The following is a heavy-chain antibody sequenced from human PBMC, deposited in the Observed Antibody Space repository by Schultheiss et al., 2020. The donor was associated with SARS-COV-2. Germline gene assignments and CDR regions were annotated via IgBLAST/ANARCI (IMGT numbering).Heavy chain of an antibody. J-gene: IGHJ5*02. V-gene: IGHV4-61*05. CDR2: IYYSGST. CDR3: ARSTSSSRDWFDP. CDR1: GGSISSSSYY. Sequence: SETLSLTCTVSGGSISSSSYYWGWIRQPPGKGLEWIGYIYYSGSTNYNPSLKSRVTISVDTSKNQFSLKLSSVTAADTAVYYCARSTSSSRDWFDPWGQGTLVTVSS. D-gene: IGHD6-13*01.